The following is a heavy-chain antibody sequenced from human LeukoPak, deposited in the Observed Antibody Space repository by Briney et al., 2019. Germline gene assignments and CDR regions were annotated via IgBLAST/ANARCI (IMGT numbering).Heavy chain of an antibody. D-gene: IGHD5-18*01. CDR3: AKDTEGLPGYSYEGYFDY. CDR2: IYPGDSDT. CDR1: GYSFTNYW. Sequence: PGESLKISCKGSGYSFTNYWIAWVRQMPGKGLDWMGIIYPGDSDTRYSPSFQGQVTISADKSVSTAYLQWSSLRAEDTAVYYCAKDTEGLPGYSYEGYFDYWGQGTLVTVSS. J-gene: IGHJ4*02. V-gene: IGHV5-51*01.